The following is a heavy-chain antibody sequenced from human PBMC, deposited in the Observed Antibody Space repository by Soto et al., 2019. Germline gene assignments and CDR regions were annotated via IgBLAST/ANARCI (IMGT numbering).Heavy chain of an antibody. CDR3: ASSSVYVAFDY. CDR1: GDSFSSADYN. V-gene: IGHV4-30-4*01. CDR2: IYYSGYT. J-gene: IGHJ4*02. Sequence: QVLLQESGPGLVKPSQTLSLTCTVSGDSFSSADYNWSWIRQPPGKGLEWIGYIYYSGYTYNNPSLKSRLTMSVDTSKNHFFLKLSSVTAADTAVYYCASSSVYVAFDYWGQGTLVTVS. D-gene: IGHD5-12*01.